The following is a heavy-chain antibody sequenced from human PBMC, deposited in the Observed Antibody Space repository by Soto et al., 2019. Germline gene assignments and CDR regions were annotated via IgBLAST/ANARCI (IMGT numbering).Heavy chain of an antibody. J-gene: IGHJ4*02. Sequence: SVKVSCKASGGTFSSYAISRVRQAPGQGLEWMGGIIPIFGTANYAQKFQGRVTITADKSTSTAYMELSSLRSEDTAVYYCATPTPLRGAMITNINFDFWGQGTPVTVSS. CDR2: IIPIFGTA. CDR1: GGTFSSYA. CDR3: ATPTPLRGAMITNINFDF. D-gene: IGHD3-10*01. V-gene: IGHV1-69*06.